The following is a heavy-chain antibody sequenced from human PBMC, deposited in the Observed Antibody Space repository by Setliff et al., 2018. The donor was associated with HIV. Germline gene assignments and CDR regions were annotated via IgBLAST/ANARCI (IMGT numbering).Heavy chain of an antibody. V-gene: IGHV3-11*03. D-gene: IGHD3-22*01. Sequence: GSLRLSCAASGFTFSDYYMSWIRQAPGKGLEWVSYISSSSSYTNYADSVKGRFTISRDKAKNSLYLQMNSVRAEDTAVYYCARASYYYDSSGWVDYWGQETRVTVSS. J-gene: IGHJ4*02. CDR3: ARASYYYDSSGWVDY. CDR2: ISSSSSYT. CDR1: GFTFSDYY.